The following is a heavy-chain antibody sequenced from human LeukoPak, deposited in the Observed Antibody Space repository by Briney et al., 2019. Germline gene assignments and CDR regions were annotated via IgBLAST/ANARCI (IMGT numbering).Heavy chain of an antibody. Sequence: PGWSLSLSCAASGFTFSSFSMNWVRQAPGKGLEWVSYISSSSNTIYYADSVKGRFTISRDNAKNSLYVQMNSLRDEDTAVYYCARGGNTGFGYWGQGTLVTVSS. CDR3: ARGGNTGFGY. CDR1: GFTFSSFS. J-gene: IGHJ4*02. D-gene: IGHD2-8*02. CDR2: ISSSSNTI. V-gene: IGHV3-48*02.